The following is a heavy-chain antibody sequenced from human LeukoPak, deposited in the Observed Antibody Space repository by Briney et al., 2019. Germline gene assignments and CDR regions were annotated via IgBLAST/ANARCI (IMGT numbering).Heavy chain of an antibody. Sequence: GGSLRPSCAASGFTFSSYEMNWVRQAPGKGLEWVSYISSSGSTIYYADSVKGRFTISRDNAKNSLYLQMNSLRAEDTAVYYCARSRGDGYSSLVWYFDLWGRGTLVTVSS. V-gene: IGHV3-48*03. CDR2: ISSSGSTI. CDR3: ARSRGDGYSSLVWYFDL. D-gene: IGHD6-13*01. J-gene: IGHJ2*01. CDR1: GFTFSSYE.